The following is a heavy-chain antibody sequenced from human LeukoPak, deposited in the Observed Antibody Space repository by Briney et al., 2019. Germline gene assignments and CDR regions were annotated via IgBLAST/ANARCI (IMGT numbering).Heavy chain of an antibody. D-gene: IGHD6-19*01. Sequence: GGSLRLSCAASGFTFSRYDMSWVRQAPEKGLEWVSAISGSGGSTYYADSVKGRFTISRDNSKNTLYLQMNSLRAEDTAVYYCATAVAGLWFDPWGQGTLVTVSS. CDR2: ISGSGGST. CDR1: GFTFSRYD. CDR3: ATAVAGLWFDP. J-gene: IGHJ5*02. V-gene: IGHV3-23*01.